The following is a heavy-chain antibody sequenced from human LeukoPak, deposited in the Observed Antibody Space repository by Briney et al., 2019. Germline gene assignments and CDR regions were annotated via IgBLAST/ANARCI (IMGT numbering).Heavy chain of an antibody. V-gene: IGHV1-46*01. D-gene: IGHD6-13*01. Sequence: ASVKVSCKASGYTFTSYYMHWVRQAPGQGLEWMGIINPSGGGTSYAQKFQGRVTMTRDMSTSTVYMELGSLRSEDTAVYYCARGDTSSGSSGYMDVWGKGTTVTVSS. J-gene: IGHJ6*03. CDR1: GYTFTSYY. CDR3: ARGDTSSGSSGYMDV. CDR2: INPSGGGT.